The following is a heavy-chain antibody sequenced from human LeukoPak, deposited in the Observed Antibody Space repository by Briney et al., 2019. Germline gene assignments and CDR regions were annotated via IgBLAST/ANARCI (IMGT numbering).Heavy chain of an antibody. Sequence: GGSLRLSCAASGFTFSSYWMHWVRQAPGKGLVWVSRIKTDGRSTSYADSAKGRFTISRDNAKNTLYLQMNSLRAEDTAVYYCTRESSGSYYFDYWGQGTLVTVSS. CDR2: IKTDGRST. J-gene: IGHJ4*02. D-gene: IGHD1-26*01. V-gene: IGHV3-74*01. CDR3: TRESSGSYYFDY. CDR1: GFTFSSYW.